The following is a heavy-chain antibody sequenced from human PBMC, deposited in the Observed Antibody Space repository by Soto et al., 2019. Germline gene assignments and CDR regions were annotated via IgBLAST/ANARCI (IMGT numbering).Heavy chain of an antibody. J-gene: IGHJ4*02. V-gene: IGHV3-30-3*01. CDR1: GFTFTNYA. CDR3: ARDQVYDSRGYYEH. Sequence: QVQLVESGGGVVQPGRSLRLSCAAPGFTFTNYAMHWVRQAPGKGLEWVAVISYDGSSEFSADSVKGRFTISRDNSKKTLYLQMNSLRTEDTAVYYCARDQVYDSRGYYEHWGQGILVTVSS. D-gene: IGHD3-22*01. CDR2: ISYDGSSE.